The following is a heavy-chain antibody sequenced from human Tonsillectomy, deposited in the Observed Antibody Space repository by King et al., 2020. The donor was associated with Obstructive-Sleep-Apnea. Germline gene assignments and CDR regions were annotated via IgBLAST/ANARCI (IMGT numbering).Heavy chain of an antibody. J-gene: IGHJ4*02. V-gene: IGHV3-30*18. Sequence: VQLVESGGGVVQPGRSLRLSCAASGFTFSSYGMHWVRQAPGKGLEWVAVISYDGSNKYYADSVKGRFTISRDNSKNTLYLQMNSLRAEDTAVYYCAKIVDGYMEASYFDYWGQGTLVTVSS. D-gene: IGHD5-24*01. CDR2: ISYDGSNK. CDR3: AKIVDGYMEASYFDY. CDR1: GFTFSSYG.